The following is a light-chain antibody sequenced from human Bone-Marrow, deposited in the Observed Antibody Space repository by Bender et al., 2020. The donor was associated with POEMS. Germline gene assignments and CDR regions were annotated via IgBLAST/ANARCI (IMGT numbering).Light chain of an antibody. CDR2: GYN. CDR1: SFNVGTNF. V-gene: IGLV1-40*01. CDR3: QSYDNSLGGWV. J-gene: IGLJ3*02. Sequence: QSVLTQAPSASGTPGQRVTISCSGSSFNVGTNFVYWYQQLPGTAPKLLIYGYNNRPSGVPDRFSGSKSGTSASLAITGLQAEDEGDYYCQSYDNSLGGWVFGGGTKLTVL.